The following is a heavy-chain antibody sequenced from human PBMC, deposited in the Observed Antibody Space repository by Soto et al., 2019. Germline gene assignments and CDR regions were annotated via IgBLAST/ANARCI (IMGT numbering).Heavy chain of an antibody. D-gene: IGHD1-1*01. Sequence: PGESLKISCKASGYSFTSYWIGWVRQMPGKGLEWMGIIYPGDSDTRYSPSFQGQVTISADKSISTASLQWSSLKASDTAMYYCARIPSTGPYYFDYWGQGTLATVSS. CDR1: GYSFTSYW. CDR2: IYPGDSDT. CDR3: ARIPSTGPYYFDY. J-gene: IGHJ4*02. V-gene: IGHV5-51*01.